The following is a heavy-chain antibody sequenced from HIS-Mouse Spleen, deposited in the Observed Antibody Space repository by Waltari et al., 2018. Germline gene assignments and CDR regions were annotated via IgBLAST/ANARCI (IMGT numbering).Heavy chain of an antibody. V-gene: IGHV4-39*07. Sequence: QLQLQESGPGLVKPSETLSLTCTVSRGSISSSSYYWGWIRQPPGKGLEWIGSIYYSGRTYYNPSLKSGVTIAVDTSKNQFARKLSSVAAADTAVYYCARDPRGRLPSDYYYGMDVWGQGTTVTVSS. D-gene: IGHD6-25*01. CDR2: IYYSGRT. CDR1: RGSISSSSYY. J-gene: IGHJ6*02. CDR3: ARDPRGRLPSDYYYGMDV.